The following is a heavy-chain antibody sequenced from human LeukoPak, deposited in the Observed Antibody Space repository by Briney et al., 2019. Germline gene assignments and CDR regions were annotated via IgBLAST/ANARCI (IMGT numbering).Heavy chain of an antibody. CDR3: ARDPGYSSSWYPPHFDY. CDR2: TYYRSKWYN. Sequence: SQTLSLTCAISGDSVSSNSAAWHWIRQSPSRGLEWLGRTYYRSKWYNDYAVSVKSRITINPDTSKNQFSLQLNSVTPEDTAVYYCARDPGYSSSWYPPHFDYWGQGTLVTVSS. J-gene: IGHJ4*02. CDR1: GDSVSSNSAA. V-gene: IGHV6-1*01. D-gene: IGHD6-13*01.